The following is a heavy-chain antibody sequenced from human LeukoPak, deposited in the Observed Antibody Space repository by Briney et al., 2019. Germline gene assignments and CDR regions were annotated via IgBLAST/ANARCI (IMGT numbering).Heavy chain of an antibody. CDR3: ARGGIYCSGGSCYFNAFDI. V-gene: IGHV4-30-4*01. J-gene: IGHJ3*02. CDR2: IYYSGST. Sequence: SETLSLTCTVSGGSISSGDYYWSWIRQPPGKGLEWSGYIYYSGSTYYNPSLKSRVTISVDTSKNQFSLKLSSVTAADTAVYYCARGGIYCSGGSCYFNAFDIWGQGTMVTVSS. CDR1: GGSISSGDYY. D-gene: IGHD2-15*01.